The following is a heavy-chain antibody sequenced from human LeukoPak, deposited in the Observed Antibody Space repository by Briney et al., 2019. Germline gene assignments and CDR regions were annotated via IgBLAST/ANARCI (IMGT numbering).Heavy chain of an antibody. CDR1: GFTFSSYG. D-gene: IGHD4-17*01. Sequence: PGGSLRLSCTASGFTFSSYGMHWVRQAPGKGLEWVAVIWYDGSNKYYADSVKGRFTISRDNSKNTLYLQMNSLRAEDTAVYYCARAPHYGDYFDYWGQGTLVTVSS. CDR3: ARAPHYGDYFDY. V-gene: IGHV3-33*01. CDR2: IWYDGSNK. J-gene: IGHJ4*02.